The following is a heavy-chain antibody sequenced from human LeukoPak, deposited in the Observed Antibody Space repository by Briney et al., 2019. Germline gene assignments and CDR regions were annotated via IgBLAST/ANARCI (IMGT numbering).Heavy chain of an antibody. J-gene: IGHJ4*02. Sequence: GGSLRLSCAASGFTVSGNYMIWGRQAPGKGLEWGSVIYRGGSTYYADSVKGRFTISRDNSRNTLYLQMNSLRVEDTAVYYCARDHSENYSGSYRDWGQGTLVTVSS. CDR2: IYRGGST. D-gene: IGHD1-26*01. CDR1: GFTVSGNY. CDR3: ARDHSENYSGSYRD. V-gene: IGHV3-53*01.